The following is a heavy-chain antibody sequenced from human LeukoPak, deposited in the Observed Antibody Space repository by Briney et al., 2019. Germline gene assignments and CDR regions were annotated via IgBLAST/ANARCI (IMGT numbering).Heavy chain of an antibody. CDR1: GYTFTSYY. CDR2: FDPEDGET. Sequence: ASVKVSCKASGYTFTSYYMHWVRQAPGKGLEWMGGFDPEDGETIYAQKFQGRVTMTEDTSTDTAYMELSSLRSEDTAVYYCARPGYSYGYGIRAYQDWGQGTLVTVSS. J-gene: IGHJ4*02. V-gene: IGHV1-24*01. CDR3: ARPGYSYGYGIRAYQD. D-gene: IGHD5-18*01.